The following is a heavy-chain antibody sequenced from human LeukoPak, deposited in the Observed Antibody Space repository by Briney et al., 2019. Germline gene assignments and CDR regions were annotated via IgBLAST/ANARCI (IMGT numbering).Heavy chain of an antibody. CDR1: GFTFSSYG. D-gene: IGHD1-1*01. CDR2: IRYDGSNK. V-gene: IGHV3-30*02. J-gene: IGHJ4*02. CDR3: VTTRPGCY. Sequence: PGGSLRLSCAASGFTFSSYGMHWVRQAPGKGLEWVAFIRYDGSNKYYADSVKGRFTISRDNSKNTLYLQMNSLKTEDTAVYYCVTTRPGCYWGRGTLVTVSS.